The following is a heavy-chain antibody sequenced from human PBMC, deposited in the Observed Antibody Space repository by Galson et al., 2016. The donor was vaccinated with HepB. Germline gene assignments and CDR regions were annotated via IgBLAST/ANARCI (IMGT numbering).Heavy chain of an antibody. CDR1: GDSISSGSYY. D-gene: IGHD5-18*01. V-gene: IGHV4-39*01. CDR2: IYYSGST. CDR3: ARHLKIQLWLRGNWFDP. Sequence: LSLTCTVSGDSISSGSYYWSWIRQPPGKGLEWIGSIYYSGSTYYNPSLKSRVTISVDTSKNQFSLKLSSVTAADTAVYYCARHLKIQLWLRGNWFDPWGQGTLVTVSS. J-gene: IGHJ5*02.